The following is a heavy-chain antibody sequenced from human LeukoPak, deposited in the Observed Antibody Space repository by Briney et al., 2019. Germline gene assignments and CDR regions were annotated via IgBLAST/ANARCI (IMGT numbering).Heavy chain of an antibody. J-gene: IGHJ1*01. CDR2: IYYSGST. CDR3: ARAGGSPEYFHY. V-gene: IGHV4-59*02. D-gene: IGHD1-26*01. CDR1: GGSVSSYY. Sequence: SETLSLTCTVSGGSVSSYYWSWIRQPPGKGLEWIGYIYYSGSTDYNPSLNSRVTISLDTSKNQFSLKLSSVTAADTAVYYCARAGGSPEYFHYWGPGTLVTVSS.